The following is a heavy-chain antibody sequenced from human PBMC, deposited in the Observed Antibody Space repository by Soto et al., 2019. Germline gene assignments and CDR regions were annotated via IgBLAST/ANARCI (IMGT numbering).Heavy chain of an antibody. D-gene: IGHD3-3*01. CDR1: GGSISSSGYF. V-gene: IGHV4-39*01. J-gene: IGHJ5*02. CDR2: IYYSGST. Sequence: QLQLQESGPGLVKPSETLSLSCTVAGGSISSSGYFWGWIRQPPGKGLEWIGGIYYSGSTYYNPSLRSRVTISVDTPKNQFSLKVSAVTAADTAVYYCARQREAIFGVVTWFDPWGQGSLVTVSS. CDR3: ARQREAIFGVVTWFDP.